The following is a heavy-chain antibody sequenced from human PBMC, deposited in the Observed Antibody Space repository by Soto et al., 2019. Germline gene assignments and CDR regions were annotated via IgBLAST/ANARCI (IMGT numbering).Heavy chain of an antibody. V-gene: IGHV4-61*08. CDR1: GGSVSSGDYY. Sequence: QVQLQESGPGLVKPSETLSLTCTVSGGSVSSGDYYWSWIRQPPGKGLEWIGYIYYGGSTNHNPSLKSRVSISVDTSKNQFSLKLNSVTAADTAVYYCARIRVDTYMINWVDPWGQGTLVTVSS. J-gene: IGHJ5*02. CDR2: IYYGGST. D-gene: IGHD3-16*01. CDR3: ARIRVDTYMINWVDP.